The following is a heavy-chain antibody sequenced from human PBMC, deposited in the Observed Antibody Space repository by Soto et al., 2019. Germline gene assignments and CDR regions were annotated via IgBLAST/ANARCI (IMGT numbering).Heavy chain of an antibody. J-gene: IGHJ6*02. Sequence: GASVKVSCKASGYTFTSYAMHWVRQAPGQRLEWMGWINAGNGNTKYSQKFQGRVTITRDTSASTAYMELSSLRSEDTAVYYCARDPSPYSGYDPYGGKVYYYYGMDVWGQGTTVTVSS. D-gene: IGHD5-12*01. CDR3: ARDPSPYSGYDPYGGKVYYYYGMDV. CDR2: INAGNGNT. V-gene: IGHV1-3*01. CDR1: GYTFTSYA.